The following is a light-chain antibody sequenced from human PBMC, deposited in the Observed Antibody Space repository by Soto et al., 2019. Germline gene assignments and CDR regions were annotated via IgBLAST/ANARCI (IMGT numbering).Light chain of an antibody. V-gene: IGLV2-14*01. Sequence: QSVLTQPASVSGSPGQSITISCTGTNSDVGGYDYVSWYQQHPGKAPKLMIYEVSHRPSGVSNRFSGSRSGNTASLTISGLQAEDEADYYCSSYTSSTTLGVFAGGTKLTVL. CDR1: NSDVGGYDY. CDR3: SSYTSSTTLGV. J-gene: IGLJ3*02. CDR2: EVS.